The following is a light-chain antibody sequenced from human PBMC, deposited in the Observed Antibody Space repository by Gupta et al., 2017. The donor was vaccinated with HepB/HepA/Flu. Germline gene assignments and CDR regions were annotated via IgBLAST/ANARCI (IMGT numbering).Light chain of an antibody. CDR2: GAS. J-gene: IGKJ3*01. V-gene: IGKV1-9*01. CDR3: QQVNSYPFT. CDR1: QGISSY. Sequence: DIQLTQSLSFLSASVGDTVSITCRASQGISSYLAWYQQKSGKAPKLLIYGASTLQSGVPSRFSGSGSGTQFTLTISRLQPEDFATYHCQQVNSYPFTFGPGTRVDIK.